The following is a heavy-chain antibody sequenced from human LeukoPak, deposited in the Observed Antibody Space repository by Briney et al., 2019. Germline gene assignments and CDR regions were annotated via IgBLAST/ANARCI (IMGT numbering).Heavy chain of an antibody. CDR2: ISGSGGST. CDR1: GFTFSSYA. CDR3: AKDFGSGTYSSWYLPFDY. J-gene: IGHJ4*02. Sequence: PGGSLRLSCAASGFTFSSYAMSRVRQAPGKGLEWVSAISGSGGSTYYADSVKGRFTISRDNSKNTLYLQMNSLRAEDTAVYYCAKDFGSGTYSSWYLPFDYWGQGTLVTVSS. V-gene: IGHV3-23*01. D-gene: IGHD6-13*01.